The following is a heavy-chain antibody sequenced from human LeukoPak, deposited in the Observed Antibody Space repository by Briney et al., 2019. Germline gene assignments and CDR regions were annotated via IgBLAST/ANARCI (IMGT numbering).Heavy chain of an antibody. CDR1: GFTFSSYA. J-gene: IGHJ4*02. Sequence: GRSLRLSCAASGFTFSSYAMHWVRQAPGKGLEWVAVISYGGSNKYYADSVKGRFTISRDNSKNTLYLQMNSLRAEDTAVYYCARDRDDSSSWYSYWFDYWGQGTLVTVSS. D-gene: IGHD6-13*01. CDR3: ARDRDDSSSWYSYWFDY. V-gene: IGHV3-30-3*01. CDR2: ISYGGSNK.